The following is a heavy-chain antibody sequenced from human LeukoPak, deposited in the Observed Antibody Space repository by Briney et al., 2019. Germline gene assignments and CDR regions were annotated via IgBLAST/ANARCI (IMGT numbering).Heavy chain of an antibody. CDR1: GYTFTGYY. V-gene: IGHV1-2*02. J-gene: IGHJ4*02. D-gene: IGHD3-9*01. CDR2: INPNSGGT. CDR3: ARDKSKLRYFDWLLSLDY. Sequence: GASVKLSCKASGYTFTGYYMHWVRQAPGQGLEWMGWINPNSGGTNYAQKFQGRVTMTRDTSISTAYMELSRLRSDDTAVYYCARDKSKLRYFDWLLSLDYWGQGTLVTVSS.